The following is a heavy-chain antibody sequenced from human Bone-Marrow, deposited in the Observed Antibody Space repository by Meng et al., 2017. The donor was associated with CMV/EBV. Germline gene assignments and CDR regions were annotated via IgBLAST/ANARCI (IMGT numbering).Heavy chain of an antibody. V-gene: IGHV4-39*07. J-gene: IGHJ6*02. CDR2: IYYSGNT. CDR3: ARDRPPGKYDTSGYTFYYNMDV. D-gene: IGHD3-22*01. Sequence: SETLSLTCTVSGGSISSNSYYWGWIRQSPGKRLEWIGSIYYSGNTYYNPSLKSRIIISVDTSKNQFSLNLRSVTAADTAVYYCARDRPPGKYDTSGYTFYYNMDVWGQGTTVTVSS. CDR1: GGSISSNSYY.